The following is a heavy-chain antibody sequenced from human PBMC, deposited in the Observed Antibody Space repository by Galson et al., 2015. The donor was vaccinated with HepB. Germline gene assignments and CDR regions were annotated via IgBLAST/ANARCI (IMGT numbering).Heavy chain of an antibody. CDR2: IIPIFGTA. V-gene: IGHV1-69*13. J-gene: IGHJ6*03. CDR3: ASLSRSRSTQRPTSHYYMDV. D-gene: IGHD2-2*01. CDR1: GGTFSSYA. Sequence: SVKVSCKASGGTFSSYAISWVRQAPGQGLEWMGGIIPIFGTANYAQKFQGRVTITADESTSTAYMELSSLRSEDTAVYYCASLSRSRSTQRPTSHYYMDVWGKGTTVTVSS.